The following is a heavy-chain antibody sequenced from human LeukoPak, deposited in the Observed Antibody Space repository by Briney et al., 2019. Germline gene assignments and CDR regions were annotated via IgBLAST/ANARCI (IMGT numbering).Heavy chain of an antibody. Sequence: SETLSLTCTVSGGSISSGSYYWSWIRQPAGKGLEWIGRIYTSGSTNYNPSLKSRVTTSVDTSKNQFSLKLSFVTAADTAVYYWARGSTVTTFDAFDIWGQGTMVTVSS. J-gene: IGHJ3*02. V-gene: IGHV4-61*02. D-gene: IGHD4-17*01. CDR1: GGSISSGSYY. CDR3: ARGSTVTTFDAFDI. CDR2: IYTSGST.